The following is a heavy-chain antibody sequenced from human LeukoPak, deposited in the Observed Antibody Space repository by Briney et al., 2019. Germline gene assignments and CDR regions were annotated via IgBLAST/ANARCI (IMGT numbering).Heavy chain of an antibody. CDR3: ARVSEARAWEYYFDY. Sequence: GRSLRLSCAASGFTLSSYAMHWVRQAPGKGLEWVAVISYDGSNKYYADYVKGRFTISRDNSQDTLYLQMNSLRAEDTAVYYCARVSEARAWEYYFDYWGQGTLVTVSS. CDR1: GFTLSSYA. CDR2: ISYDGSNK. J-gene: IGHJ4*02. D-gene: IGHD1-26*01. V-gene: IGHV3-30-3*01.